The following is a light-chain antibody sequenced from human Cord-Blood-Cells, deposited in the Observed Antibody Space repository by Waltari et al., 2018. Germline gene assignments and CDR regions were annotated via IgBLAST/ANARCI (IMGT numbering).Light chain of an antibody. J-gene: IGKJ4*01. CDR3: QQYGSSPLT. CDR1: HSVSSSY. V-gene: IGKV3-20*01. Sequence: EIVLTQSPGTLSLSPGERATLSCRASHSVSSSYLAWYQQKPGQAPSLLIYGASSRATGIPDRFSGSGSETDFTLTSSRLEPEDFAVYYCQQYGSSPLTFGGGTKVEIK. CDR2: GAS.